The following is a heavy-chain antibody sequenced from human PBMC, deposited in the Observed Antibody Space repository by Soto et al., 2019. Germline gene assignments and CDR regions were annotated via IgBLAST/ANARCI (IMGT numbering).Heavy chain of an antibody. CDR2: IIPILGIA. D-gene: IGHD3-22*01. V-gene: IGHV1-69*02. CDR3: AENYYDNSGYSPTFDY. Sequence: QVQLVQSGAEVKKPGSSVKVSCKASGGTFSSYTISWVRQAPGQGLEWMGRIIPILGIANYAQKFQGRVTITADKSTSTAYMELSSLRSEDTAVYYCAENYYDNSGYSPTFDYWGQGTLVTVSS. CDR1: GGTFSSYT. J-gene: IGHJ4*02.